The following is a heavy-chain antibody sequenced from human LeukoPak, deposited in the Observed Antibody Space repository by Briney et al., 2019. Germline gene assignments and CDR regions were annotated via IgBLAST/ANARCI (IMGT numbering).Heavy chain of an antibody. V-gene: IGHV3-30-3*01. Sequence: GGSLRLSCAASGFTFSSYTMHWVRQAPGQGLEWVAVISYDGSNKYCADSVKGRFTISGDTSKNTLYLQMNSLRAEDTAVYYCARDRCSSTSCYTHYFDYWGQGTLVTVSS. CDR1: GFTFSSYT. J-gene: IGHJ4*02. CDR3: ARDRCSSTSCYTHYFDY. D-gene: IGHD2-2*02. CDR2: ISYDGSNK.